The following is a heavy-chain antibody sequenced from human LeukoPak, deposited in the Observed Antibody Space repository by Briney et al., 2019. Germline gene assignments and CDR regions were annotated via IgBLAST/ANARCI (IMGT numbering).Heavy chain of an antibody. Sequence: PGGSLRLSCAASGFTFSSYEMNWVRQAPGKGLEWVSYISSSGSTIYYADPVKGRFTISRDNAKNSLYLQMNSLRAEDTAVYYCARVGSTSCVDYWGQGTLVTVSS. V-gene: IGHV3-48*03. CDR3: ARVGSTSCVDY. J-gene: IGHJ4*02. D-gene: IGHD2-2*01. CDR1: GFTFSSYE. CDR2: ISSSGSTI.